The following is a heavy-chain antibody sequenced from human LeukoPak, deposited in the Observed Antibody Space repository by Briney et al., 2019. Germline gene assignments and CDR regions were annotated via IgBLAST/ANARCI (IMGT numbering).Heavy chain of an antibody. CDR3: AKGRYYYDSSDAFDI. CDR1: GFIFSSYA. J-gene: IGHJ3*02. CDR2: MSGSCGST. Sequence: PGGSLRLSCPAPGFIFSSYAMSWLRQAPGRGLAWVSAMSGSCGSTYYADSVKGGFSISRDNSKNSLYLQMHSLRGEDTAVYYCAKGRYYYDSSDAFDIWGQGTMVTVSS. D-gene: IGHD3-22*01. V-gene: IGHV3-23*01.